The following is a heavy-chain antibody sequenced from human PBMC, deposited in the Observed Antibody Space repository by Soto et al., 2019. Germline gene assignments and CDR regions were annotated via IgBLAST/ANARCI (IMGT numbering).Heavy chain of an antibody. V-gene: IGHV4-59*01. CDR1: GGSSGGYG. CDR3: ARMNYYDTSGYPFDY. D-gene: IGHD3-22*01. Sequence: SVPLSLPCTVSGGSSGGYGWRWVRQPPGRGLEWIGYIYFRGTTNYNLSLKSRVTMSADTSKNQFSLKLNSVTAADTAVYYCARMNYYDTSGYPFDYWGQGTLVTVSS. J-gene: IGHJ4*02. CDR2: IYFRGTT.